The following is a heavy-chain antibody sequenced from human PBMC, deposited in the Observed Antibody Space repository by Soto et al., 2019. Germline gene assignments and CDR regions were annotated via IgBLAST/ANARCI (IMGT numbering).Heavy chain of an antibody. CDR3: AKDRMLDTAMAPDAFDI. J-gene: IGHJ3*02. V-gene: IGHV3-23*01. D-gene: IGHD5-18*01. CDR1: GFTFSSYA. Sequence: GGSLRLSCAASGFTFSSYAMSWVRQAPGKGLEWVSAISGSGGSTYYADYVKGRFTISRDNSKNTLYLQMNSLRAEDTAVYYCAKDRMLDTAMAPDAFDIWGQGTMVTVSS. CDR2: ISGSGGST.